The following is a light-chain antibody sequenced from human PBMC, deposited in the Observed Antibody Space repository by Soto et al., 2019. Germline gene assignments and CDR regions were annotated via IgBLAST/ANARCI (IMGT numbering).Light chain of an antibody. CDR1: QTINNY. Sequence: EIVLTQSPATLSLSPGERATLSCRASQTINNYLAWYQQKPGQAPRLLVYDASYRAIGIPARFSGSGFGTGFSLSISSLEPEDFAVYYCQQRSDWPPRLTFGGGTKVEIK. V-gene: IGKV3-11*01. CDR2: DAS. CDR3: QQRSDWPPRLT. J-gene: IGKJ4*02.